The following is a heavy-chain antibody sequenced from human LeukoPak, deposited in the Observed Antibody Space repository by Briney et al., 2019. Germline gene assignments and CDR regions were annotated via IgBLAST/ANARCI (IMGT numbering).Heavy chain of an antibody. CDR1: GGSISSYY. CDR3: ARDQSYGDYSPIPYGMDV. D-gene: IGHD4-17*01. V-gene: IGHV4-4*07. Sequence: SETLSLTCTVSGGSISSYYWSWIRQPAGKGLEWIGRIYTSGSTNYNPSLKSRVTMSVDTSKNQFTLKLSSVTAADTAVYYCARDQSYGDYSPIPYGMDVWGQGTTVTVSS. CDR2: IYTSGST. J-gene: IGHJ6*02.